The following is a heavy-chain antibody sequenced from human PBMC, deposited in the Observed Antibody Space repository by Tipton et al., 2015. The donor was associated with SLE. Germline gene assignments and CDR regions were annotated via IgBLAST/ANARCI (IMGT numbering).Heavy chain of an antibody. V-gene: IGHV4-59*11. CDR2: IYSSGST. CDR1: GGSMSYHY. J-gene: IGHJ4*02. Sequence: TLSLTCSVSGGSMSYHYWSWIRQPPGKGLEWIGYIYSSGSTNYNPSLKSRVAISVDTSQNQFSMSLSSVSAADTAVYYCARKELSTMRDYWGQGTLVTVSS. CDR3: ARKELSTMRDY. D-gene: IGHD5-24*01.